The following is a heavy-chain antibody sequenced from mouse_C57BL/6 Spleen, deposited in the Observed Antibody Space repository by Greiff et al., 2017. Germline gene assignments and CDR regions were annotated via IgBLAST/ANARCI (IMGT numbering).Heavy chain of an antibody. Sequence: VQLQESGPELVKPGASVKISCKASGYSFTSYYIHWVKQRPGQGLEWIGWIYPGSGNTKYNEKFKGKATLTADTSSSTAYMQLSSLTSEDSAVYYCVYDYDGGYAMDYWGQGTSVTVSS. J-gene: IGHJ4*01. CDR2: IYPGSGNT. CDR3: VYDYDGGYAMDY. D-gene: IGHD2-4*01. CDR1: GYSFTSYY. V-gene: IGHV1-66*01.